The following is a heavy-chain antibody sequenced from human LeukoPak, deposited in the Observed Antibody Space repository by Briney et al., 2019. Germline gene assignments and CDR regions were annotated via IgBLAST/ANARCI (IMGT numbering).Heavy chain of an antibody. CDR1: GYTFTGYY. D-gene: IGHD2-15*01. CDR3: ARDSCSGGGCHYGYFDL. Sequence: ASVKVSCKASGYTFTGYYMHWVRQAPGQGLEWMGWINPNSGGTNYAQKFQGRVTMTRDTSISTASMELSSLKPDDTAVYYCARDSCSGGGCHYGYFDLWGRGTLVTVSS. CDR2: INPNSGGT. J-gene: IGHJ2*01. V-gene: IGHV1-2*02.